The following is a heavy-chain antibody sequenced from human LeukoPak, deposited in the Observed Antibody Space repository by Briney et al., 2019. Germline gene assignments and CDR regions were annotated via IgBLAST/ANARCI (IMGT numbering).Heavy chain of an antibody. D-gene: IGHD4-17*01. CDR3: SRDTGTTGEVKFDP. Sequence: SETLSLTCTVSGNSFGDYYWSWIRQPAGKGLEWIGRIYTSGSTTYNPSLKSRVTMSVDTSKSQFSLNLMSVTAADTAVYYCSRDTGTTGEVKFDPWGQGTLVTVSS. CDR2: IYTSGST. CDR1: GNSFGDYY. J-gene: IGHJ5*02. V-gene: IGHV4-4*07.